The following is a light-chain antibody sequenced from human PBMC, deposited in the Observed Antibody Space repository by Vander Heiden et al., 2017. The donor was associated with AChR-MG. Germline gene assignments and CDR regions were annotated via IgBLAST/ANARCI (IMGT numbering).Light chain of an antibody. CDR1: SSNVGSTI. CDR3: AAWDDSLNGRV. V-gene: IGLV1-44*01. Sequence: QSVLTQPPSASATPGQRVTISCSGTSSNVGSTIVSWYQQLPGTAPKLLISNNNQRPSGVPDRFSGSKSGTSASLAISGLQSEDEADYYCAAWDDSLNGRVFGTGTKVTVL. CDR2: NNN. J-gene: IGLJ1*01.